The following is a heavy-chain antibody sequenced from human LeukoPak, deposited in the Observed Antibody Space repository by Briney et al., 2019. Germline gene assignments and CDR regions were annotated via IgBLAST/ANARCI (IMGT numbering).Heavy chain of an antibody. Sequence: SETLSLTCTVSTRSISSGGYYWSCIRQHPGKVLEWTGYIYYRGSTYYNPSLKIRVTISVDTSKNQFSLKLSSVTAEDTAVYYGAREVVVTAGYYYCDMDVWGQGTTVSVSS. J-gene: IGHJ6*02. CDR1: TRSISSGGYY. V-gene: IGHV4-31*03. CDR2: IYYRGST. D-gene: IGHD2-21*02. CDR3: AREVVVTAGYYYCDMDV.